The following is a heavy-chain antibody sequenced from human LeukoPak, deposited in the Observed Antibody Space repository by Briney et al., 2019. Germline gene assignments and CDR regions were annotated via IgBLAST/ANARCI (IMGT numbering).Heavy chain of an antibody. D-gene: IGHD5-18*01. CDR2: ISAYNGNT. V-gene: IGHV1-18*01. Sequence: GASVKVSCKASGYTFTSYGISWVRQAPGQGLEWMGWISAYNGNTNYAQKLQGRVTMTTDTSTSTAYMELRSLRSDDTAVYYCARDLRGGIQLWSPFDYWGQGTLVTVSS. CDR3: ARDLRGGIQLWSPFDY. CDR1: GYTFTSYG. J-gene: IGHJ4*02.